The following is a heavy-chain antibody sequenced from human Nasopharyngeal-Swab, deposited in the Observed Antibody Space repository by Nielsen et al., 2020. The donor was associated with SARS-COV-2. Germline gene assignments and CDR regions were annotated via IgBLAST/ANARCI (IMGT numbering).Heavy chain of an antibody. Sequence: WIRQPPGQALEWLAHIFSNDEKSYSTSLKSRLTISKDTSKSQVVLTMTNMDPVDTATYYCARMRSSWSLDYWGQGTLVTVSS. CDR2: IFSNDEK. J-gene: IGHJ4*02. CDR3: ARMRSSWSLDY. V-gene: IGHV2-26*01. D-gene: IGHD6-13*01.